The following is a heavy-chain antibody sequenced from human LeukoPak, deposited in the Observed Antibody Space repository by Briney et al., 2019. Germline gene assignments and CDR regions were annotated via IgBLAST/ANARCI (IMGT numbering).Heavy chain of an antibody. CDR1: GFTFSSYI. CDR3: ATSLRFLGWLYYFDY. CDR2: IKQDGSEK. J-gene: IGHJ4*02. Sequence: GGCLRLSCAASGFTFSSYIMNWVRQAPGKGLEWVANIKQDGSEKYYVDSVKGRFTISRDNAKNSLYLQMNSLRAEDTAVYYCATSLRFLGWLYYFDYWGQGTLVTVSS. V-gene: IGHV3-7*01. D-gene: IGHD3-3*01.